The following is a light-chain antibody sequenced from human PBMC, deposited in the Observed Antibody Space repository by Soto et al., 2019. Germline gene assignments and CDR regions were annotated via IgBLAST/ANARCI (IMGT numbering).Light chain of an antibody. CDR1: SSNIGAGYD. CDR2: GNS. J-gene: IGLJ1*01. V-gene: IGLV1-40*01. Sequence: QSVLTQPPSVSGAPRQRVTISCTGSSSNIGAGYDVHWYQQFPGTAPKLLIYGNSNRPSGVPDRFSGSKSGSSASLAITGLQAEDEADYYGQSYDSSLSGYVFGTGTKLTVL. CDR3: QSYDSSLSGYV.